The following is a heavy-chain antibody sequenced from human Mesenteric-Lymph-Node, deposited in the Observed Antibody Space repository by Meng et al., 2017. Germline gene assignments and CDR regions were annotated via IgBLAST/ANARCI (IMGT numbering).Heavy chain of an antibody. CDR1: GFTFSSYA. V-gene: IGHV3-30*01. Sequence: GESLKISCVVSGFTFSSYAMHWVRQAPGKGLEWVAAILHDGSNKYYADSVKGRFTLSRDNSKNTLFLQMDSLRAEDTAVYYCARGKAAAGPSGFDPWGQGTLVTVSS. CDR3: ARGKAAAGPSGFDP. J-gene: IGHJ5*02. D-gene: IGHD6-13*01. CDR2: ILHDGSNK.